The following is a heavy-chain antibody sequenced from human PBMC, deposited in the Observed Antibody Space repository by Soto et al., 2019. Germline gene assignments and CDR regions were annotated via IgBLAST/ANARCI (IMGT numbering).Heavy chain of an antibody. Sequence: EVQLVESGGGWVRPGESLRLSCAASGFNVRNNYMSWVRQAPGKGLEWVSLIQNSGSTFYADSVKGRITVSRDNFKNILYLQMNSLRAEDTAVYYCARDSGLSAFDVWGQGTIVTVSS. CDR2: IQNSGST. CDR3: ARDSGLSAFDV. V-gene: IGHV3-66*01. J-gene: IGHJ3*01. CDR1: GFNVRNNY. D-gene: IGHD3-10*01.